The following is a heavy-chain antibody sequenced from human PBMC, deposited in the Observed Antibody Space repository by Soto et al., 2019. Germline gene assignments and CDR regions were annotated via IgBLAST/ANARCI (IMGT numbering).Heavy chain of an antibody. V-gene: IGHV3-48*01. CDR1: GFTFSSYS. CDR3: AGEADYLNWFDP. Sequence: EVQLVESGGGLVQPGGSLRLSCAASGFTFSSYSMNWVRQAPGKGLEWVSYISSSSSTIYYADSVKGRFTISRDNDKNSLYLQMNSLRAEDTAVYYCAGEADYLNWFDPWGQGTLVTVSS. CDR2: ISSSSSTI. J-gene: IGHJ5*02. D-gene: IGHD4-17*01.